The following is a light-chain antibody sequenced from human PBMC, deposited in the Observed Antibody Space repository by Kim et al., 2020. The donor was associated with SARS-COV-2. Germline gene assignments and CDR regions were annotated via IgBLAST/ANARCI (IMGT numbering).Light chain of an antibody. J-gene: IGLJ3*02. CDR1: SSDVGGYNY. CDR3: SSYTTSTTRV. V-gene: IGLV2-14*03. Sequence: QSALTQPASVSGSPGQSITISCSGSSSDVGGYNYVSWYQQHQGKAPKLIIYDVGTRPSGVYYRFSGSKSGNTASLTISGLQTEDEADYYCSSYTTSTTRVFGGGTQLTVL. CDR2: DVG.